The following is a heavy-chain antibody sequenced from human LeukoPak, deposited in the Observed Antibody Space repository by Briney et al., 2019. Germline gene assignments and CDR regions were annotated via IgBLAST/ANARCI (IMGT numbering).Heavy chain of an antibody. D-gene: IGHD5-18*01. CDR1: GGSISSYY. V-gene: IGHV4-59*01. CDR2: IYYSGST. J-gene: IGHJ4*02. CDR3: ARGGYSYGSFDY. Sequence: SETLSLTCAVSGGSISSYYWSWIRQPPGKGLEWIGNIYYSGSTNYNPSLKSRVTISVDTSKNQFSLKLSSVTAADTAVYYCARGGYSYGSFDYWGQGTLVTVSS.